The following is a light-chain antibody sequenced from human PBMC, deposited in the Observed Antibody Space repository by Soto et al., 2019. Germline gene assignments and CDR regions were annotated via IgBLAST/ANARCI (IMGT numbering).Light chain of an antibody. J-gene: IGLJ3*02. CDR3: QSYDSSLSAWV. Sequence: QSVLTQPPSVSGAPGQRVTVSCIGSSSNIGAGYDVHWYQQFPGTAPKLLIHGNINRPSGVPDRFSGSKSGTSASLAITGLQAEDETDYYCQSYDSSLSAWVFVGGTKLTVL. V-gene: IGLV1-40*01. CDR1: SSNIGAGYD. CDR2: GNI.